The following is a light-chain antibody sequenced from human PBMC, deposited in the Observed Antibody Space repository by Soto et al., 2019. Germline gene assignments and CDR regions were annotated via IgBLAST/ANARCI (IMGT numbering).Light chain of an antibody. J-gene: IGLJ2*01. Sequence: QSVLTQPPSVSGAPGQSVTISCTGSSSNIGAGYDVHWYQQLPGTAPKLLIYDNSHRPSGVPDRFSGSKSGTSASLAIAGLPAEDEADYYCQSYDSSLSAVFGGGTKLTVL. V-gene: IGLV1-40*01. CDR3: QSYDSSLSAV. CDR1: SSNIGAGYD. CDR2: DNS.